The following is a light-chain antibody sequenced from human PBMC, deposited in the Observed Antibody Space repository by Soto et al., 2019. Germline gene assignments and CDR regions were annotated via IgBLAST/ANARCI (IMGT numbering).Light chain of an antibody. J-gene: IGLJ3*02. CDR2: DNN. CDR1: SSNIGAGYH. Sequence: QSVLTQPPSVSGAPGQRVTISCTGSSSNIGAGYHVHWYQQLPGTAPKLLIFDNNDRPSGVPDRFSGSKSGTSASLAITGLQAEDEADYYCQSFDSSLTVWVFGGGTKLTVL. CDR3: QSFDSSLTVWV. V-gene: IGLV1-40*01.